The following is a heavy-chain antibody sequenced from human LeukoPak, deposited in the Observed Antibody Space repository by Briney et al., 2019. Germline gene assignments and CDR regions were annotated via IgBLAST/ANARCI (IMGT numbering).Heavy chain of an antibody. CDR2: ISYDGSNK. CDR1: GFTFSSYG. D-gene: IGHD3-22*01. V-gene: IGHV3-30*18. CDR3: AKDRSMIVPHTFDY. Sequence: GGSLRLSCAASGFTFSSYGMHWVRQAPGKGLEWVAVISYDGSNKYYADSVKGRFTISRDNSKNTLYLQMNSLRAEDTAVYYCAKDRSMIVPHTFDYWGQGTLVTVSS. J-gene: IGHJ4*02.